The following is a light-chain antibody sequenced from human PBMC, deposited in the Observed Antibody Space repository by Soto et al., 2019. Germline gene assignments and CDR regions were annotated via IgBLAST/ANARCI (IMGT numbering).Light chain of an antibody. V-gene: IGLV2-8*01. Sequence: QSALTQPPSASGSPGQSVTISCTGTSSDVGGYNYVSWYQQHPGKAPKLMIYEVSKRPSGVPDRFSGSKSGNTASLTVSGLQDEDEDDYYCSSYAGSNNVFGGGTKLTVL. J-gene: IGLJ2*01. CDR1: SSDVGGYNY. CDR3: SSYAGSNNV. CDR2: EVS.